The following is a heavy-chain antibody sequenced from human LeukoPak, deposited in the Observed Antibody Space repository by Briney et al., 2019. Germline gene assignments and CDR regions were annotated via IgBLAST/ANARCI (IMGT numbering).Heavy chain of an antibody. CDR3: AREGSSWNYYYYGMDV. D-gene: IGHD6-13*01. CDR2: ISAYNGNT. V-gene: IGHV1-18*04. CDR1: GYTFIGYY. J-gene: IGHJ6*02. Sequence: GASVKVSCKASGYTFIGYYMHWVRQAPGQGLEWMGWISAYNGNTNYAQKLQGRVTMTTDTSTSTAYMELRSLRSDDTAVYYCAREGSSWNYYYYGMDVWGQGTTVTVSS.